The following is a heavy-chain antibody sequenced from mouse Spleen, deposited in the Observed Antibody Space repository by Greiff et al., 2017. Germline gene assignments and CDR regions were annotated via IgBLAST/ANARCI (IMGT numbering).Heavy chain of an antibody. V-gene: IGHV14-2*01. D-gene: IGHD4-1*01. CDR3: ARFNWDDYAMDY. CDR2: IDPEDGET. CDR1: GFTIKDYY. Sequence: EVQLQQSGAELVKPGASVKLSCTASGFTIKDYYMHWVKQRPEQGLEWIGRIDPEDGETNYAPKFQGKATITVDTSSNPAYLQLSSLTAEDTAVYYGARFNWDDYAMDYWGQGTSVTVSS. J-gene: IGHJ4*01.